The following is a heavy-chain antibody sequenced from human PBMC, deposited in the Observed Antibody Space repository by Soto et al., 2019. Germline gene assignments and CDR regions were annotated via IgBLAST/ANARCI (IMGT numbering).Heavy chain of an antibody. D-gene: IGHD2-15*01. Sequence: PGGSLRLSCAASGFTFSSYAMSWVRQAPGKGLEWVSAISGSGGSTYYADSVKGRFTISRDNSKNTLYLQMNSLRAEDTAVYYCAKVYGSGGSWVVYYYMDVWGKGTTVTVSS. CDR2: ISGSGGST. CDR1: GFTFSSYA. J-gene: IGHJ6*03. CDR3: AKVYGSGGSWVVYYYMDV. V-gene: IGHV3-23*01.